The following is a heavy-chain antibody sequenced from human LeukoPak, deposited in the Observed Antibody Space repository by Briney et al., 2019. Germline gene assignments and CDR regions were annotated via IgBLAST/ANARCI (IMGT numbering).Heavy chain of an antibody. CDR1: GGTFSSYA. V-gene: IGHV1-69*04. D-gene: IGHD4-17*01. Sequence: SVKVSCKASGGTFSSYAISWVRQAPGQGLEWMGRIIPILGIANYAQKFQGRVTITADKSTSTAYMELSSLRSEDTAVYYCARGETFHDYGLLYWGQGTLVTVSS. CDR2: IIPILGIA. J-gene: IGHJ4*02. CDR3: ARGETFHDYGLLY.